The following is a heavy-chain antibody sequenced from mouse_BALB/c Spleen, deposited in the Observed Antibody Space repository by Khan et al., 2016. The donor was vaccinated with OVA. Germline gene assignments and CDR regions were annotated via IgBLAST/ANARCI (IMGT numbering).Heavy chain of an antibody. D-gene: IGHD2-14*01. V-gene: IGHV2-6-4*01. CDR2: ILAWVGT. Sequence: HLKLPGPGLVAPSQSLFITCTVSGFSLSRYNIHLDRQPTRKVLQWLGMILAWVGTDYTSTLKSRMNISKDNAKGQIFLKMNSLQADDTVMCYSAGANYRYDGYCALDYWGQGTSVTVSS. CDR1: GFSLSRYN. CDR3: AGANYRYDGYCALDY. J-gene: IGHJ4*01.